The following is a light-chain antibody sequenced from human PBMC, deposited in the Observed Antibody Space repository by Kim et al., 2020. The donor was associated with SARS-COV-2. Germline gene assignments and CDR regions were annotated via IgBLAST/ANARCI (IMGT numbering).Light chain of an antibody. CDR3: QQSYSTPFT. CDR2: AAS. CDR1: QRIYSY. V-gene: IGKV1-39*01. J-gene: IGKJ5*01. Sequence: DIQMTQSPSSLSASVGDRVTITCRSSQRIYSYLNWYQQKPGKAPKLLIYAASSLQSGFPSRFSGSGSGTDFIFTISSLQPEDFATYYCQQSYSTPFTFGHGTRLEIK.